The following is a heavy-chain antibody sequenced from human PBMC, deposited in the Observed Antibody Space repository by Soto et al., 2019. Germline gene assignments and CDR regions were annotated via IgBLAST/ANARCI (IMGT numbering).Heavy chain of an antibody. CDR2: IYYSGST. CDR1: GGSIGSGGYY. D-gene: IGHD6-13*01. CDR3: ARAAQAAAGTYYYYGMDV. V-gene: IGHV4-31*03. Sequence: QVQLQESGPGLVKPSQTLSLTCTVSGGSIGSGGYYWSWIRQHPGKGLEWIGYIYYSGSTYYNPSLKSRVTISVDTSKNQFSLKLSSVTAADTAVYYCARAAQAAAGTYYYYGMDVWGQGTTVTVSS. J-gene: IGHJ6*02.